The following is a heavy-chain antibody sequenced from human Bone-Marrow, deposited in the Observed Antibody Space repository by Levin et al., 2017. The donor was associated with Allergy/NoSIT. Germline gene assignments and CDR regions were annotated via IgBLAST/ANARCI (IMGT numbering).Heavy chain of an antibody. Sequence: GGSLRLSCQASGYNFDSYWIAWVRQMPGKGLEWMGIIYPGDSDTRYSPSFQGQVTMSADKSITTAYLQWSSLKASDTAMYYCAREGAIPFAYWGQGTLVTVSS. CDR2: IYPGDSDT. CDR3: AREGAIPFAY. J-gene: IGHJ4*02. CDR1: GYNFDSYW. D-gene: IGHD2-2*02. V-gene: IGHV5-51*01.